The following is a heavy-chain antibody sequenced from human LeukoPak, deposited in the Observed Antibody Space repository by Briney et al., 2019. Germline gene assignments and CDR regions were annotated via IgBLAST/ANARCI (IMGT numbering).Heavy chain of an antibody. CDR1: GYSFNTYY. J-gene: IGHJ5*02. D-gene: IGHD3-10*01. CDR2: INTDSGGT. V-gene: IGHV1-2*02. Sequence: ASVKVSCKASGYSFNTYYMNWVRQAPGQGLEWLGWINTDSGGTNYAQKFLGRVTMTRGKANSTAYLELSGLRSDDTAVYYCTRHVVTLVRGVNNRKEDWFDPWGQGTLVTVSS. CDR3: TRHVVTLVRGVNNRKEDWFDP.